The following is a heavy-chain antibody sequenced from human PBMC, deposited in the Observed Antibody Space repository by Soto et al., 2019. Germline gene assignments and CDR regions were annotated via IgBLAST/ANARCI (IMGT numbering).Heavy chain of an antibody. J-gene: IGHJ4*02. V-gene: IGHV1-46*01. Sequence: ASVKVSCKASGYAFTRYDIHWVRQAPGQGLEWMGIINPNGGSTSYAQKFQGRVTMSRDTSTSIVYMELSSLRSEDTAVYYCARDGIAVAGTDFDYWGQGTLVTVSS. CDR3: ARDGIAVAGTDFDY. CDR2: INPNGGST. D-gene: IGHD6-19*01. CDR1: GYAFTRYD.